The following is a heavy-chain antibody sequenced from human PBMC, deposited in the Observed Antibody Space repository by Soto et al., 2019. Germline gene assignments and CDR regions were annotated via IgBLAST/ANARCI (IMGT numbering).Heavy chain of an antibody. D-gene: IGHD2-8*01. CDR1: GGSISNYY. CDR2: MYYSGT. CDR3: ARGAPRVVLMVYAIDWFDP. J-gene: IGHJ5*02. Sequence: PSETLSLTCTVSGGSISNYYWSWIRQPPGKELEWIGYMYYSGTNYNPSLKSRVTISVDTSKNQFSLKLSSVTAADTAVYYCARGAPRVVLMVYAIDWFDPWGQGTLVTVSS. V-gene: IGHV4-59*12.